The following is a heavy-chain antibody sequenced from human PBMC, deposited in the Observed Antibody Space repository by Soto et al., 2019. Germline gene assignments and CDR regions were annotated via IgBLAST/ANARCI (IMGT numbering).Heavy chain of an antibody. CDR1: GYAVSSVGFH. V-gene: IGHV4-31*03. J-gene: IGHJ5*02. D-gene: IGHD3-10*01. CDR3: AREFASWFDP. CDR2: IYYSGSS. Sequence: SLTCTVSGYAVSSVGFHWAWLRQHPGKGLEWIGYIYYSGSSYYNPSLKSRVTISVDTSKNQFSLKLSSVTAADTAVYYCAREFASWFDPWGQGTLVTVSS.